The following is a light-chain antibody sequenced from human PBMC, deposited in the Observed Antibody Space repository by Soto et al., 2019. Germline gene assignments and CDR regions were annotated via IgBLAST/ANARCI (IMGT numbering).Light chain of an antibody. V-gene: IGKV1-5*01. Sequence: IQMTQSPSTLSASVGDRVTITCRASQDINNFLAWYQQKPGNAPKFLIYDASTLQSGVPSRFSGSGSGTEFTLTISSLQPDDFATYYCQHYNSYSEAFGQGTKVDIK. J-gene: IGKJ1*01. CDR2: DAS. CDR3: QHYNSYSEA. CDR1: QDINNF.